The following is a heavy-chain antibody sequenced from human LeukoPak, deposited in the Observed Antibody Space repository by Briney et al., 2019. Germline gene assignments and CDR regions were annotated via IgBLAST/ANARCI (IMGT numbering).Heavy chain of an antibody. D-gene: IGHD3-22*01. CDR2: ISWNSGSI. Sequence: GRSLRLSCAASGFTFDDYAMHWVRQAPGKGLEWVSGISWNSGSIGYADSVKGRFTISRDNAKNSLYLQMNSLRAEDMALYYCAKDGDYCDSSGYIDYWGQGTLVTVSS. J-gene: IGHJ4*02. CDR3: AKDGDYCDSSGYIDY. CDR1: GFTFDDYA. V-gene: IGHV3-9*03.